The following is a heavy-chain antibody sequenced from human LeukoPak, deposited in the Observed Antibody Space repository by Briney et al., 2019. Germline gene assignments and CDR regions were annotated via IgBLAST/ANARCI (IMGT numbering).Heavy chain of an antibody. D-gene: IGHD4-17*01. CDR2: ISASAGST. CDR3: AKGSSSRFYYYMAV. Sequence: GSLRLSCAASGFIFSNFAMAWVRQAPGKGLEQVSSISASAGSTNYADSVKGRFTVSRDNSKSTLYLQMSNLRVGDTAVYYCAKGSSSRFYYYMAVWGKGTTVTVSS. J-gene: IGHJ6*03. CDR1: GFIFSNFA. V-gene: IGHV3-23*01.